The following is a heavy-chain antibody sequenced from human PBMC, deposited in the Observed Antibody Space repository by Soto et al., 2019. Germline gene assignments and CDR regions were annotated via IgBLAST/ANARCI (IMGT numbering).Heavy chain of an antibody. CDR2: ISNDGSNK. CDR3: ADDSSVDDCSGGICLSDYDGMDV. CDR1: GFTFSSYG. D-gene: IGHD2-15*01. Sequence: QVQLVESGGGVVQPGGSLRLSCAASGFTFSSYGTHWVRQAPGKGLERLAVISNDGSNKYYADSVKGLFTISRDNSKNTLYLEMHDLGAEDTARYYCADDSSVDDCSGGICLSDYDGMDVWGQGPTVVVSS. J-gene: IGHJ6*02. V-gene: IGHV3-30*18.